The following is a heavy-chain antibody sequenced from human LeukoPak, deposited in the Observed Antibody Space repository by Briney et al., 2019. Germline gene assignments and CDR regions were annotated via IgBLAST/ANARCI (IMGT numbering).Heavy chain of an antibody. D-gene: IGHD3-22*01. V-gene: IGHV3-23*01. CDR2: ISGSGGST. J-gene: IGHJ4*02. Sequence: PGGSLRLSCAASGFTFSSYAMSWVRQAPGKGLEWVSAISGSGGSTYYADSVKGRFTISRDNSKNTLYLQMNSLRAEDTAVYYFAKDPSFLITMIVGGSYSFDYWGQETLATSSS. CDR3: AKDPSFLITMIVGGSYSFDY. CDR1: GFTFSSYA.